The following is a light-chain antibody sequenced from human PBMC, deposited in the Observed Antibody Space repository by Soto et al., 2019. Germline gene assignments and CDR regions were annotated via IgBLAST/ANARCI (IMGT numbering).Light chain of an antibody. CDR2: DAS. CDR3: QQWET. V-gene: IGKV1-5*01. J-gene: IGKJ2*01. CDR1: QSIRTY. Sequence: DIQMTQSPSSLSASVGDRVTITCRASQSIRTYLNWYQQKPGKAPKLLIYDASSLESGVPSRFSGSGSGTEFTLTISSLQPDDFATYYCQQWETFGQGTKLEIK.